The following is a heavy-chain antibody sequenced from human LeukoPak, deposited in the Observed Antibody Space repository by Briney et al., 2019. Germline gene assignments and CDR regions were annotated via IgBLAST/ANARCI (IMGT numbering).Heavy chain of an antibody. Sequence: PGGSLRLSCAASGFTVSSNYMSWVRQAPGKGLEWVSVIYSGGSTYYADSVKGRFTISRHNSKNTLYLQMNSLRAEDTAVYYCARDPTYYDSSGYYHYWYFDLWGRGTLVTVS. CDR3: ARDPTYYDSSGYYHYWYFDL. D-gene: IGHD3-22*01. V-gene: IGHV3-53*04. J-gene: IGHJ2*01. CDR2: IYSGGST. CDR1: GFTVSSNY.